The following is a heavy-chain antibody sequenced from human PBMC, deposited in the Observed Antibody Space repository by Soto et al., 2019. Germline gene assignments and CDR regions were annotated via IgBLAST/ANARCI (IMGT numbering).Heavy chain of an antibody. CDR3: AREIAVAGFDY. Sequence: QVPLVQSGAEVKKPGASVKVSRKASGYTFTSYDINWVRQATGQGLEWMGWMNPNSGNTASTQKFQGRVTMTRNTSISTAYMELSSLRSEDTAVYYCAREIAVAGFDYWGQGTLVTVSS. CDR1: GYTFTSYD. CDR2: MNPNSGNT. J-gene: IGHJ4*02. D-gene: IGHD6-19*01. V-gene: IGHV1-8*01.